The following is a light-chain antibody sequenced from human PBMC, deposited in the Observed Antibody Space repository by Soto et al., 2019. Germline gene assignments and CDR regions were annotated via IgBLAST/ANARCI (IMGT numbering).Light chain of an antibody. CDR3: QQLNSYPRT. V-gene: IGKV1-17*01. CDR1: QGIRND. Sequence: DIQMTQSPSSLSASVGDRVTITCRASQGIRNDLSWYQQKPGEAPKRLVYVASTLQSGVPSRFSGSGSGTEFTLTISSLQPEDFATYYCQQLNSYPRTFGQGTKVDIK. CDR2: VAS. J-gene: IGKJ1*01.